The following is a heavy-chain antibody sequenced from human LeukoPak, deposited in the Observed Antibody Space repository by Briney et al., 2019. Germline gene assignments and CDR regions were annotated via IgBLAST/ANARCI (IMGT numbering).Heavy chain of an antibody. J-gene: IGHJ6*03. CDR3: ARPAKGAYYYYYMDV. V-gene: IGHV1-18*01. D-gene: IGHD2-2*01. CDR2: ISTYNGNT. Sequence: ASVKVSCKAPDYTLLTYGITWVRQAPGQGLEWMGWISTYNGNTHYAQKLQGRVTMTTDTSTRTAYMELRSLTSNDTGIYYCARPAKGAYYYYYMDVWGRGTTVTVSS. CDR1: DYTLLTYG.